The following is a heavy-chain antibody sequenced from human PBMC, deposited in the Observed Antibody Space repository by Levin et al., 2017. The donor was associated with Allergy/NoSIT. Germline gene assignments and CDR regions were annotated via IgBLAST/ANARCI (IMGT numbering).Heavy chain of an antibody. CDR3: AKRGPSTSWGYFDL. Sequence: GESLKISCAASGFTFSSHGMHWVRQAPGKGLEWMAVISSDGSKAYYADSVKGRFTISRDNSKNILYLQMNSLRAEDTALYYCAKRGPSTSWGYFDLWGRGTLVTVSS. CDR1: GFTFSSHG. V-gene: IGHV3-30*18. D-gene: IGHD6-13*01. CDR2: ISSDGSKA. J-gene: IGHJ2*01.